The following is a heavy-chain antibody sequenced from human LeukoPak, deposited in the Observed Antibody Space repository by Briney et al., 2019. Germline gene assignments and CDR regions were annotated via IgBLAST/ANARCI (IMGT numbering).Heavy chain of an antibody. J-gene: IGHJ4*02. V-gene: IGHV3-48*01. Sequence: GGSLRLSCAASGFTFSAYSMNWVRQAPGKGLKWVSYIAGSSNVIEYADSVKGRFTISRDNAKNSLFLQMTSLRAEDTAVYYCASDYIFAFNYWSQGALVTVSS. CDR1: GFTFSAYS. CDR2: IAGSSNVI. CDR3: ASDYIFAFNY.